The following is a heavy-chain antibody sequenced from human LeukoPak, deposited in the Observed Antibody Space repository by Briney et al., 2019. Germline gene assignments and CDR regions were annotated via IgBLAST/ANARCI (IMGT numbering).Heavy chain of an antibody. CDR3: ARSYYSSSWYGEGDWFDP. CDR1: GGSISSGNYY. V-gene: IGHV4-61*02. D-gene: IGHD6-13*01. J-gene: IGHJ5*02. Sequence: PSETLSLTCTVSGGSISSGNYYWSWIRQPAGKGLGWIGRIYSSRGTNYNPSLMSRVTISLDTSKNQFSLKLSSVTAADTAVYYCARSYYSSSWYGEGDWFDPWGQGTLVTVSS. CDR2: IYSSRGT.